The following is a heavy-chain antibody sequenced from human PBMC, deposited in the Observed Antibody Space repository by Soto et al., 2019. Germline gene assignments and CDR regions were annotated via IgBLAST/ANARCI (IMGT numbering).Heavy chain of an antibody. CDR2: VYYSGST. J-gene: IGHJ3*02. Sequence: SGSLDITSTVSGASISSSYWSWIRKSPGKGLEWIGYVYYSGSTNYNPSLKSRVTISVDTSKNQFSLKLSSVTAADTAVYYCARGYYDTSGQSNTFDIWGQGTMVTGSS. D-gene: IGHD3-22*01. CDR1: GASISSSY. V-gene: IGHV4-59*01. CDR3: ARGYYDTSGQSNTFDI.